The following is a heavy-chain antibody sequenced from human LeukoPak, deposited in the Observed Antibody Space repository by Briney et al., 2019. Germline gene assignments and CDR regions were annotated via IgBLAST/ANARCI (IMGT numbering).Heavy chain of an antibody. D-gene: IGHD3-10*01. CDR1: GGSISSSSYY. V-gene: IGHV4-39*01. J-gene: IGHJ4*02. CDR2: IYYSGST. Sequence: PSETLSLTCTVSGGSISSSSYYWGWIRQPPGKGLEWIGSIYYSGSTYYNPSLKSRVTISVDTSKNQFSLKLSSVTAADTAVYYCARRPSRYGSGGYYRYWGQGTLVTVSS. CDR3: ARRPSRYGSGGYYRY.